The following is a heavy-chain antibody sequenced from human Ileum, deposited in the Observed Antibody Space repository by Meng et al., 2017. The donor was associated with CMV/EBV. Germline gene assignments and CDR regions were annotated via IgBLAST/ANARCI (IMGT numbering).Heavy chain of an antibody. CDR1: YHFREYY. CDR3: ARVRIGCSSTSCYFDH. V-gene: IGHV1-2*02. D-gene: IGHD2-2*01. Sequence: YHFREYYMEWLRQAPGQGLEWMGWINPNSGDTRYAQKFQGRVTMTRDTSISAAYMELSSLGSDDTAVFYCARVRIGCSSTSCYFDHWGQGTLVTVSS. J-gene: IGHJ4*02. CDR2: INPNSGDT.